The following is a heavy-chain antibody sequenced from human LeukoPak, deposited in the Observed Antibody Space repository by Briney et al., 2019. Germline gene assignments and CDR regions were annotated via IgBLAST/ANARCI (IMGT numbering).Heavy chain of an antibody. Sequence: GGSLRLSCAAAGFTFSSYAMSWVRQAPGKGLEWVSAISGSGGSTYYADSVKGRFTISRDNSKNTLYLQMNSLKTEDTAVYYCTRDIATGLGYWGQGTLVTVSS. CDR2: ISGSGGST. CDR3: TRDIATGLGY. CDR1: GFTFSSYA. D-gene: IGHD6-13*01. V-gene: IGHV3-23*01. J-gene: IGHJ4*02.